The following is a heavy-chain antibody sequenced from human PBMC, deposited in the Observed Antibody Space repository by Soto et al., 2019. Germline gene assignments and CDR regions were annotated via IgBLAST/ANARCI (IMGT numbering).Heavy chain of an antibody. CDR2: IIPIFGTA. J-gene: IGHJ3*02. V-gene: IGHV1-69*06. CDR3: ARKPIPGYYYDSSERRWDSDAFAI. D-gene: IGHD3-22*01. Sequence: QVQLVQSGAEVKNPGSSVKVSCKASGGTFSSYAISWVRQAPGQGLEWMGGIIPIFGTANYAQKFQGRVTITAAKSTSKADRELSSLSSEDTAGYYCARKPIPGYYYDSSERRWDSDAFAIWGQGTMVTVSS. CDR1: GGTFSSYA.